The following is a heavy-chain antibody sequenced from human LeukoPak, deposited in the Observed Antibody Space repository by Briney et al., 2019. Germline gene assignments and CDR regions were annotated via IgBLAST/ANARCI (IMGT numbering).Heavy chain of an antibody. CDR1: GFTFSDYS. J-gene: IGHJ4*02. D-gene: IGHD3-3*01. CDR2: ITGSSSAT. V-gene: IGHV3-48*04. CDR3: LLSFDG. Sequence: AGGSLRLSCITSGFTFSDYSMDWVRQAPGKGLEWVSYITGSSSATYYAESVKGRFTISRDNAKNSLYLQMNNLRAEDTAVYCGLLSFDGWGQGTLVTVS.